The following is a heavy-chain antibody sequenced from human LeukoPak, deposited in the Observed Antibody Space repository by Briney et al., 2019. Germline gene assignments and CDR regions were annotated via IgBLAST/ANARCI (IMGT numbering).Heavy chain of an antibody. CDR3: ARRHGDGCTDY. Sequence: GGSLSLTCAASGYTISRNKKTWIRQAPGKGLEWVSAINGSGGTTFYADSVKGRFTMSRDNSKSTLFLQMNSLRAEDTAVFYCARRHGDGCTDYWGQGTLVTVSS. D-gene: IGHD2-21*01. CDR1: GYTISRNK. CDR2: INGSGGTT. J-gene: IGHJ4*02. V-gene: IGHV3-23*01.